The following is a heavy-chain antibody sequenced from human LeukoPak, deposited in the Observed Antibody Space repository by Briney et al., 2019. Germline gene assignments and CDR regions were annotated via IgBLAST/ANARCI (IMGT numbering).Heavy chain of an antibody. V-gene: IGHV3-13*01. CDR3: ARASDYYDSSGGTYYYMDV. CDR1: GFTFSGYD. Sequence: PGGSLRLSCAASGFTFSGYDMHWVRQATGKGLEWVSAIGTAGDTYYPGSVKGRFTISRENAKNSLYLQMNSLRAGDTAVYYCARASDYYDSSGGTYYYMDVWGKGTTVTVSS. CDR2: IGTAGDT. J-gene: IGHJ6*03. D-gene: IGHD3-22*01.